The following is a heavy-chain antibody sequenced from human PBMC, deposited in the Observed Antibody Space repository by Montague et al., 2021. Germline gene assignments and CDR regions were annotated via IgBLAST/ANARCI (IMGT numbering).Heavy chain of an antibody. CDR1: GGSVSSNSYW. CDR3: ARSLYCIGGSCYSGFDP. J-gene: IGHJ5*02. V-gene: IGHV4-39*01. D-gene: IGHD2-15*01. Sequence: SDTLSLTCTVSGGSVSSNSYWWAWIHQPPGKGLEYVGTTFNTGSPYYSPSLKSRVTISVDTSKNQFSLRLSAVTAADTAVYYCARSLYCIGGSCYSGFDPWGQGTLVTVSS. CDR2: TFNTGSP.